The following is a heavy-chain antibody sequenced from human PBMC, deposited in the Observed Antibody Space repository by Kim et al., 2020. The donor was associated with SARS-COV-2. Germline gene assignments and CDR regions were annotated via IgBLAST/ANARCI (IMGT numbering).Heavy chain of an antibody. V-gene: IGHV3-23*01. J-gene: IGHJ6*02. CDR3: AKGGDRDGVLPAKHYYYGVDV. CDR2: VSGSWHTT. CDR1: GFTFSNYA. Sequence: GGSLRLSCEASGFTFSNYAMSWVRQAPGKGLEWVSSVSGSWHTTYYADSVKGRFTISRDNSKNTLYLQMNSLRADDTAIYYCAKGGDRDGVLPAKHYYYGVDVWGQGTTVTVSS. D-gene: IGHD2-8*01.